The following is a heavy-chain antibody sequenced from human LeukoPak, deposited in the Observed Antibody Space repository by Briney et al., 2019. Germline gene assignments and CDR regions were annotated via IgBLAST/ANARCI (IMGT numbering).Heavy chain of an antibody. Sequence: GGSLRLSCVVSGSTFSNYWMHWVRQAPGKGLVWVSRINTDGSDTSYVDSVRGRSTVSRDNAKNTLYLQMNSLRSEDTAVYYCARRGEDGFGYRYWGQGTLVTVSS. CDR2: INTDGSDT. V-gene: IGHV3-74*01. J-gene: IGHJ4*02. CDR1: GSTFSNYW. CDR3: ARRGEDGFGYRY. D-gene: IGHD5-12*01.